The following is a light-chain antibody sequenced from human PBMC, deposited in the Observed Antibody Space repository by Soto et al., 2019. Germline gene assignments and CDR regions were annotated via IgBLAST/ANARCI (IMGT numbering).Light chain of an antibody. J-gene: IGKJ4*01. CDR3: QQRSNWPST. CDR1: PSVSSY. V-gene: IGKV3-11*01. Sequence: EIVLTQSPATLSLSPGERAALSCRASPSVSSYLAWYQQKPGQAPRILIYDASKRATGIPARFSGSGSGTDFTLTISSLEPEDFAVYYCQQRSNWPSTFGGGTKVEIK. CDR2: DAS.